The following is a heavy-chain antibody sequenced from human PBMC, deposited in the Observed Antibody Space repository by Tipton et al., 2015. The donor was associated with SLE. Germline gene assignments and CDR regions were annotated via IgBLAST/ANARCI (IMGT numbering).Heavy chain of an antibody. CDR1: GFSFSNYG. V-gene: IGHV3-33*03. D-gene: IGHD3-16*02. CDR3: AKDRRQFYHYYGMDV. CDR2: IWYDGSRK. Sequence: SLRLSCAASGFSFSNYGMHWVRQAPGKGLEWVAVIWYDGSRKFYADSVKGRFTIARDNSKNTLHLQMNSLRAEDTAVYYCAKDRRQFYHYYGMDVWGPGTTVTVSS. J-gene: IGHJ6*02.